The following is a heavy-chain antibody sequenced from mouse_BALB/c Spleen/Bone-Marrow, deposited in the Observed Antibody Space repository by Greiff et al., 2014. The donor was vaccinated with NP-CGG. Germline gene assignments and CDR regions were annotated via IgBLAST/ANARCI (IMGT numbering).Heavy chain of an antibody. V-gene: IGHV1-4*01. CDR3: ERDSVYGRNYY. Sequence: VQLQQSRMQPARSKASVKMSCKASGYNFTSYTMHWVKQRPEQGLEWIGYINPSSGYTNYNPRFKDKTTLTADKSSSTAYMQLIRLSADDSAVYYCERDSVYGRNYYWGQGTTLPASS. D-gene: IGHD1-1*01. J-gene: IGHJ2*01. CDR2: INPSSGYT. CDR1: GYNFTSYT.